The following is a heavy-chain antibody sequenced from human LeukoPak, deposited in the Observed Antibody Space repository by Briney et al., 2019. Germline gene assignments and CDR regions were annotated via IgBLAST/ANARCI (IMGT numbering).Heavy chain of an antibody. CDR2: ISYDGSNK. D-gene: IGHD6-25*01. CDR1: GFTFSSYG. J-gene: IGHJ4*02. V-gene: IGHV3-30*18. CDR3: AKENGIAAGTLDY. Sequence: PGGSLRLSCAASGFTFSSYGMHWVRQAPGKGLEWVAVISYDGSNKYYADSVKGRFTISRDNSQNTLYLQKNSLRAEETAVYYCAKENGIAAGTLDYWGQGTLVTVSS.